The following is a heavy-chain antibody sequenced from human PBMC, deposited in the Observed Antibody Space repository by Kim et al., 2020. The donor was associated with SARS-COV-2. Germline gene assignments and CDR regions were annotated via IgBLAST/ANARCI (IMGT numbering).Heavy chain of an antibody. Sequence: GGSLRLSCAASGFTFSSYGMHWVRQAPGKGLEWVAVIWYDGSNKYYADSVKGRFTISRDNSKNTLYLQMNSLRAEDTAVYYCAREIDTVTTGSLINYFDYWGQGTLVTVSS. J-gene: IGHJ4*02. CDR1: GFTFSSYG. V-gene: IGHV3-33*01. CDR3: AREIDTVTTGSLINYFDY. D-gene: IGHD4-17*01. CDR2: IWYDGSNK.